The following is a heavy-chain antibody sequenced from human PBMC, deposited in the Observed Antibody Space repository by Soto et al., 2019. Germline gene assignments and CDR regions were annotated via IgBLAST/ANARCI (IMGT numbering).Heavy chain of an antibody. CDR3: AHMRFYGSGSYSDY. Sequence: SGPTLVKPTQTLTLTCTFSGFSLSTSGVGVGWIRQPPGKALEWLALIYWDDDKRHSPSLKSRLTITKDTSKNQVVLKMTNMDPVDTATYYCAHMRFYGSGSYSDYWGQGTLVTVSS. V-gene: IGHV2-5*02. J-gene: IGHJ4*02. CDR1: GFSLSTSGVG. CDR2: IYWDDDK. D-gene: IGHD3-10*01.